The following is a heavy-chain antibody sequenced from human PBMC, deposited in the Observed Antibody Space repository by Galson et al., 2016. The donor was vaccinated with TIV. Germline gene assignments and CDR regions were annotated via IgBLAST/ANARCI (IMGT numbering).Heavy chain of an antibody. J-gene: IGHJ3*01. CDR1: GGSIGSHY. CDR2: ISASGRS. Sequence: ETLSLTCTVSGGSIGSHYWSWIRQPPGKGPEWIAYISASGRSNYNSYLKSRVSISVGTSVSQISLKVTSVTAADTAVYYCARDDTSIRGTNAFDLWGQGTMVTVSS. V-gene: IGHV4-4*09. CDR3: ARDDTSIRGTNAFDL. D-gene: IGHD3-16*01.